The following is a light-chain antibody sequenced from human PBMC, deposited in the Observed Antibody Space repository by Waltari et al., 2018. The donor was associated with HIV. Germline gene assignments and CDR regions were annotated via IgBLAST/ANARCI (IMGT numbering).Light chain of an antibody. J-gene: IGLJ2*01. Sequence: QSALTQSASVSGSPGQSITISCTGTSSDVGGYNYVSWYQQHPGKAPKLVIYNVSNRPSGVSNRFPGSKSGNTASLTISGLQAEDEAEYYCSSYTSSNTVIFGGGTRVTVL. CDR2: NVS. V-gene: IGLV2-14*01. CDR1: SSDVGGYNY. CDR3: SSYTSSNTVI.